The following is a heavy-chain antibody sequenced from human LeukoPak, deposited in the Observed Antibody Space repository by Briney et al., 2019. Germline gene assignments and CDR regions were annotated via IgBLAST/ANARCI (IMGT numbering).Heavy chain of an antibody. CDR2: ISYDGSNK. CDR3: ARVYSGFWSGYPLTQYYYYGMDV. D-gene: IGHD3-3*01. CDR1: GFTFSSYA. Sequence: GGSLRLSCAASGFTFSSYAMHWVRQAPGKGLEWVAVISYDGSNKYYADSVKGRFTISRDNSKNTLYLQMNSLRAEDTAVYYCARVYSGFWSGYPLTQYYYYGMDVWGQGTTVTVSS. J-gene: IGHJ6*02. V-gene: IGHV3-30-3*01.